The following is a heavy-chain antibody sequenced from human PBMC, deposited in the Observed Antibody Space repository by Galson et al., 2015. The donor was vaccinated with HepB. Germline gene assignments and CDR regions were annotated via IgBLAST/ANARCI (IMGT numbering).Heavy chain of an antibody. D-gene: IGHD1-26*01. Sequence: SLRLSCAASGFTFSSYAMSWVRQAPGKGLQWVSGITGSGDRTYYVDSVKGRFSISRDNSNNTLYLQMSSLSAEDTAVYYCTKESILGARFDFWGQGTLVTVSS. J-gene: IGHJ4*02. CDR1: GFTFSSYA. CDR3: TKESILGARFDF. V-gene: IGHV3-23*01. CDR2: ITGSGDRT.